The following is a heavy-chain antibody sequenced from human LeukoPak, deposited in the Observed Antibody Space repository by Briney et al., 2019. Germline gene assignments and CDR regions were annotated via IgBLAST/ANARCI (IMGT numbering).Heavy chain of an antibody. V-gene: IGHV4-38-2*01. J-gene: IGHJ5*02. CDR1: ASSIISDYY. CDR2: IYHSGST. CDR3: ARNVSLVPAALGGTNGFDP. D-gene: IGHD2-2*01. Sequence: SETLSLTCAVSASSIISDYYWAWIRQPPGKGLEWIASIYHSGSTHYNPSLKSRGTISVDTSKNEFTLKLSSVTAADTAVYYCARNVSLVPAALGGTNGFDPWAQGTVVTVSS.